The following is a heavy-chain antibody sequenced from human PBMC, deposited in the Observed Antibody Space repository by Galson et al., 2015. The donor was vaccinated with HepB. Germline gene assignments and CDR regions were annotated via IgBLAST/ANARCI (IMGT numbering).Heavy chain of an antibody. CDR1: GYTFTSYG. CDR2: ISAYNGNT. J-gene: IGHJ5*02. V-gene: IGHV1-18*04. Sequence: QSGAEVKKPGESLRISCKASGYTFTSYGISWVRQAPGQGLEWMGWISAYNGNTNYAQKLQGRVTMTTDTSTSTAYMELRSLRSDDTAVYYCARDRPLYGSGSYNGLDPWGQGTLVTVSS. D-gene: IGHD3-10*01. CDR3: ARDRPLYGSGSYNGLDP.